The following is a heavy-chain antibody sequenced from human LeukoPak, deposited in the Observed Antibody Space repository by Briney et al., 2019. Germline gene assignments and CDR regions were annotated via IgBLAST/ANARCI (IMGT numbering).Heavy chain of an antibody. V-gene: IGHV6-1*01. CDR3: ARVLGDPFDY. CDR1: GDSVSSNSAT. Sequence: SQTLSLTCAISGDSVSSNSATWNWIRKSPSRGLEWLGRTYYRSGWYNTYAVSVKSRITINPDTSKNQFSLQLNSVTPEDTAVYYCARVLGDPFDYWGQGTLVTVSS. CDR2: TYYRSGWYN. J-gene: IGHJ4*02. D-gene: IGHD3-16*01.